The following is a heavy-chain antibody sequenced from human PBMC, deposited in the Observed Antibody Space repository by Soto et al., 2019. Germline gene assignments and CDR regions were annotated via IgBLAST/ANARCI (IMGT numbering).Heavy chain of an antibody. J-gene: IGHJ6*04. V-gene: IGHV4-39*01. Sequence: SETLSLTCTVSGGSISSSSYYWGRIRQPPGKGLEWIGSIYYSGSTYYNPSLKSRVPISVDTSKNEFSLKLSSVTAADTAVYYCARHTGYDFWSGYLGVWGKGTTVTVSS. CDR3: ARHTGYDFWSGYLGV. D-gene: IGHD3-3*01. CDR1: GGSISSSSYY. CDR2: IYYSGST.